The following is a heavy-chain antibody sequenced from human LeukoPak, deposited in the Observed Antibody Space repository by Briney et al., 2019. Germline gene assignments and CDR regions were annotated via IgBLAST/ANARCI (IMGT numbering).Heavy chain of an antibody. CDR1: GVSFNDYY. D-gene: IGHD1-1*01. Sequence: SDTLSLTCAVSGVSFNDYYWSWVRQTPGKGLEWIGEINHSGYTNDSPSLKSRVTLSIDTSNKQFSLNLRSVTVADTGIYYCTRMTTGHDYWGQGTLVTVSS. CDR2: INHSGYT. J-gene: IGHJ4*02. CDR3: TRMTTGHDY. V-gene: IGHV4-34*01.